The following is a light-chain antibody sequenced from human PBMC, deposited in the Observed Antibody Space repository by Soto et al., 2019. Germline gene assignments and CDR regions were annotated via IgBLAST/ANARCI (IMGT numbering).Light chain of an antibody. Sequence: DIVMTQSPDSLAVSLGERATMNCKSSQSVLYSSNNKNYLAWYQQKPGQPPKLLIYWASTRESGVPDRFSGSGSGTDFTLTISSLQAEDVAVYYCQQYYTNALTFGGGTKVGVK. CDR2: WAS. CDR1: QSVLYSSNNKNY. J-gene: IGKJ4*01. V-gene: IGKV4-1*01. CDR3: QQYYTNALT.